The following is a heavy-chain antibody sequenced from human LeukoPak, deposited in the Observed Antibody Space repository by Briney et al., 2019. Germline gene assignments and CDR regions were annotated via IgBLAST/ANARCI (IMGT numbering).Heavy chain of an antibody. CDR3: ARGDSGSFSQLDC. J-gene: IGHJ4*02. Sequence: SETLSLTCTVSGGSISSYYWSWIRQPPGKGLEWIGYVYYSGGTNYNPSLKSRVTISVDTSKNQFSLKLTSVTAADTAVYYCARGDSGSFSQLDCWGQGTLVTVSS. V-gene: IGHV4-59*01. CDR1: GGSISSYY. CDR2: VYYSGGT. D-gene: IGHD1-26*01.